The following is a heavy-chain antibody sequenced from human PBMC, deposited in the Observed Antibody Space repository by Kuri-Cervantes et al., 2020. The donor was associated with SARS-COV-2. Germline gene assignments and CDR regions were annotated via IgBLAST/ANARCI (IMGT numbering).Heavy chain of an antibody. Sequence: SETLSLTCTVSGGSISSGSYYWSWIRQPAGKGLEWIGYIYTSGSTNYNPSLKSRVTISVDTSKNQFSLKLSSVTAADTAVYYCARQAYCGGDCYSWFDPWGQGTLVTVSS. J-gene: IGHJ5*02. D-gene: IGHD2-21*01. V-gene: IGHV4-61*09. CDR1: GGSISSGSYY. CDR3: ARQAYCGGDCYSWFDP. CDR2: IYTSGST.